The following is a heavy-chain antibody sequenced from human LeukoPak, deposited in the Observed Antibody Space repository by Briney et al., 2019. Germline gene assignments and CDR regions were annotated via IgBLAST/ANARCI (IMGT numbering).Heavy chain of an antibody. Sequence: ASVKVSCKASGFTFTAYWMHWVRQAPGQGLEWMGVVNPTADNRVYAQKFQGRVTMTRDTSTSTAYMDLSSLRSEDTAVYFCARDNSRRDGGTAFWWFDPWGPGTLVTVSS. V-gene: IGHV1-46*01. CDR2: VNPTADNR. CDR1: GFTFTAYW. D-gene: IGHD2/OR15-2a*01. J-gene: IGHJ5*02. CDR3: ARDNSRRDGGTAFWWFDP.